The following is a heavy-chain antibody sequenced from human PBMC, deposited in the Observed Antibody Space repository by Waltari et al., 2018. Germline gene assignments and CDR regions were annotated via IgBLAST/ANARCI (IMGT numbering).Heavy chain of an antibody. Sequence: QLQLQESGPGLVKPSETLSLTCTVSGGSISSSSYYWGWIRQPPGKGLEWIGSIYYSGSTYYNPSLKSRVTMTTDTSTSTAYMELRSLRSDDTAVYYCARDLGGIAAHPGGYWGQGTLVTVSS. D-gene: IGHD6-6*01. CDR2: IYYSGST. CDR3: ARDLGGIAAHPGGY. V-gene: IGHV4-39*02. J-gene: IGHJ4*02. CDR1: GGSISSSSYY.